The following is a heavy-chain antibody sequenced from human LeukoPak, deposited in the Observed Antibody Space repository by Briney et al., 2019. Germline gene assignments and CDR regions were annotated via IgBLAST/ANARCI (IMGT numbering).Heavy chain of an antibody. Sequence: GGSLRLSCAASGFTFSSYAMSWVRQAPGKGLEWVSAISGSGGSTYYADSVKGRFTISRDNSKNTLYLQMNSLRAEDTAVYYCARGARFRDWGAYYGSYYFDYWGQGTLVTVSS. V-gene: IGHV3-23*01. CDR2: ISGSGGST. J-gene: IGHJ4*02. CDR3: ARGARFRDWGAYYGSYYFDY. D-gene: IGHD3-10*01. CDR1: GFTFSSYA.